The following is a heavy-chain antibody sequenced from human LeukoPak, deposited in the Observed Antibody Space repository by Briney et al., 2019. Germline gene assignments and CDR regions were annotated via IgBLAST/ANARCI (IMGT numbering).Heavy chain of an antibody. D-gene: IGHD3-22*01. CDR2: IYYSGST. CDR1: GGSISSSSYY. Sequence: SETLSLTCTVSGGSISSSSYYWGWIRQPPGKGLEWIGSIYYSGSTYYNPSLKSRVTISVDTSKNQFSLKLSSVTAADTAVYYYARAPITMMGAFDIWGQGTMVTVSS. V-gene: IGHV4-39*07. CDR3: ARAPITMMGAFDI. J-gene: IGHJ3*02.